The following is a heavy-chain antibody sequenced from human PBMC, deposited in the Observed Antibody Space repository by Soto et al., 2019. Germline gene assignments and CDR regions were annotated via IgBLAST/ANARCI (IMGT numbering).Heavy chain of an antibody. J-gene: IGHJ4*02. D-gene: IGHD3-22*01. Sequence: GGSLRLSCAASGFTFSSYAMSWVRQAPGKGLEWVSAISGSGGSTYYADSVKGRFTISRDNSKNTLYLQMNSLRAEDTAVYYCAKDYYDNSGYYSPFDYWGQGTLVTVSS. V-gene: IGHV3-23*01. CDR1: GFTFSSYA. CDR3: AKDYYDNSGYYSPFDY. CDR2: ISGSGGST.